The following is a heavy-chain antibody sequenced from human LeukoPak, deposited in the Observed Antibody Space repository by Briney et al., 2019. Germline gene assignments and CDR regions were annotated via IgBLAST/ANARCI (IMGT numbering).Heavy chain of an antibody. V-gene: IGHV3-23*01. CDR3: AKSREQWLLRAGSYYFDY. CDR1: GFTFNSYS. J-gene: IGHJ4*02. D-gene: IGHD6-19*01. Sequence: GGSLRLSCAASGFTFNSYSMNWVRQAPGKGLEWVSVISGSGGNTYYADPVKGRFTISRDNSKNTLYLQMNGLRAEDTAIYYCAKSREQWLLRAGSYYFDYWGQGTLVTVSS. CDR2: ISGSGGNT.